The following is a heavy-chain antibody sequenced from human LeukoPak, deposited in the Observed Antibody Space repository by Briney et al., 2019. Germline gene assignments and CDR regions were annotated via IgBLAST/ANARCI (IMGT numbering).Heavy chain of an antibody. CDR3: ARGGYDYGGNSEKRYYYYYMDV. CDR1: GGSISSGDYY. CDR2: IYYSGST. V-gene: IGHV4-30-4*08. Sequence: TLSLTCTVSGGSISSGDYYWSWIRQPPGKGLEWIGYIYYSGSTYYNPSLKSRVTISVDTSKNQFSLKLRSVTAADTAVYYCARGGYDYGGNSEKRYYYYYMDVWGKGTTVTVSS. J-gene: IGHJ6*03. D-gene: IGHD4-23*01.